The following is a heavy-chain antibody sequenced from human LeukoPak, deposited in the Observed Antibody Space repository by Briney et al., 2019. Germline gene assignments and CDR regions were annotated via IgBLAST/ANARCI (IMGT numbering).Heavy chain of an antibody. CDR3: ARDRPPPTYYDFWSGRPVYYYYMDV. D-gene: IGHD3-3*01. CDR2: IIPIFGTA. Sequence: ASVKVSCKASGGTFSSYAISWVRQAPGQGLEWMGGIIPIFGTANYAQKFQGRVTITADESTSTAYMELRSLRSEDTAVYYCARDRPPPTYYDFWSGRPVYYYYMDVWGKGTTVTVSS. CDR1: GGTFSSYA. V-gene: IGHV1-69*01. J-gene: IGHJ6*03.